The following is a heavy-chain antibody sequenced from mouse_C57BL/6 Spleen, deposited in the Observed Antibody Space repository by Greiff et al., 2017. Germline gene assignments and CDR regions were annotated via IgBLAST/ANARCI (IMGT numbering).Heavy chain of an antibody. Sequence: VQLQQSGPELVKPGASVKISCKASGYTFTDYYMNWVKQSHGKSLEWIGDINPNNGGTSYNQKFKGKATLTVDKSSSTAYMELRSLTSEDSAVYYCARGFLPYAMDYWGQGTSVTVSS. CDR2: INPNNGGT. J-gene: IGHJ4*01. CDR3: ARGFLPYAMDY. V-gene: IGHV1-26*01. CDR1: GYTFTDYY.